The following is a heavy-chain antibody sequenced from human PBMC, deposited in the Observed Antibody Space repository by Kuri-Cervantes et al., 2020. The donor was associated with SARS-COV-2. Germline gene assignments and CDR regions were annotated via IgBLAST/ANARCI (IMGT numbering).Heavy chain of an antibody. CDR2: IYTRGST. V-gene: IGHV4-4*07. CDR3: ARSDILTGYYNWFDP. Sequence: SETLSLTCTVSGGSISSYYWSWIRQPAGKGLEWIGRIYTRGSTNYNPSLKSRVTMSVDPPKNQFSLKLSSVTAADTAVYYCARSDILTGYYNWFDPWGQGTLVTVSS. D-gene: IGHD3-9*01. CDR1: GGSISSYY. J-gene: IGHJ5*02.